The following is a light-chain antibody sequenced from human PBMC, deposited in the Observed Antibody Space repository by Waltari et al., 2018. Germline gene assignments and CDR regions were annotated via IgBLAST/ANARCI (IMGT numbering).Light chain of an antibody. CDR3: SSYTSSALWV. CDR2: DVS. J-gene: IGLJ3*02. Sequence: QSALTQPASVSGSPGQSTTISCTGSSSDVGGYNYVSWYQQYPNEPPQVIIFDVSNRPSGISNRFSGSKSGNTASLTISSLQAGDEADYYCSSYTSSALWVFGGGTKLTVL. CDR1: SSDVGGYNY. V-gene: IGLV2-14*01.